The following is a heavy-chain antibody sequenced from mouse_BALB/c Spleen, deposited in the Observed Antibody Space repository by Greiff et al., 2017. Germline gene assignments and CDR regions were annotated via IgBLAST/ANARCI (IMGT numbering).Heavy chain of an antibody. CDR2: INPYNGAT. D-gene: IGHD2-2*01. Sequence: VQLQQSGPELVKPGASVKISCKASGYSFTGYYMHWVKQSHVKSLEWIGRINPYNGATSYNQNFKDKASLTVDKSSSTAYMELHSLTSEDSAVYYCAREKGYDRDYWGQGTTLTVSS. CDR1: GYSFTGYY. J-gene: IGHJ2*01. CDR3: AREKGYDRDY. V-gene: IGHV1-31*01.